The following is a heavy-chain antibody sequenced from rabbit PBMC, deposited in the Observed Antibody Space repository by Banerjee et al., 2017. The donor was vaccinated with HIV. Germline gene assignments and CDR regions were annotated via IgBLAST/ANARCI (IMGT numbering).Heavy chain of an antibody. Sequence: QSLEESGGDLVKPGASLTLTCTASGFSLSSYAMNWVRQAPGKGLEWIGYIDPVFGSTYYASWVNGRFTISSHNAQDTLYLQLNSLAAADRATYFCARGYDDYDARLDLWGPGTLVTVS. D-gene: IGHD2-1*01. CDR1: GFSLSSYA. CDR2: IDPVFGST. V-gene: IGHV1S7*01. J-gene: IGHJ3*01. CDR3: ARGYDDYDARLDL.